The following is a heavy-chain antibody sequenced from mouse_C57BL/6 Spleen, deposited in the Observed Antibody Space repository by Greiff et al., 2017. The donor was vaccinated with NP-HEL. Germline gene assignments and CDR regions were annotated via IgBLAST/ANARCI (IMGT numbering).Heavy chain of an antibody. CDR1: GYAFSSSW. CDR2: LYPGDGDT. J-gene: IGHJ4*01. D-gene: IGHD1-1*01. V-gene: IGHV1-82*01. Sequence: VQLQQSGPELVKPGASVKISCKASGYAFSSSWMNWVKQRPGKGLEWIGRLYPGDGDTNYNGKFKGKATLTADKSSSTAYMQLSSLTSEDSAVYFCAREQDYGRGDYWGQGTSVTVSS. CDR3: AREQDYGRGDY.